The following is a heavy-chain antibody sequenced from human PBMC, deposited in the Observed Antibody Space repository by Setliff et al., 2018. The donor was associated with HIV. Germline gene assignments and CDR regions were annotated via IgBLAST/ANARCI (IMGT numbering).Heavy chain of an antibody. Sequence: SETLSLTCTVSGGSISTSRYNWGWIRQPPGKGLEWIGSINYRGNTYYNPSLKSRAAISVDTSKNQISLKLSSVTAADTAVYYCASLDGSESPYIYYYYMDVWGEGTAVTVSS. CDR2: INYRGNT. CDR3: ASLDGSESPYIYYYYMDV. J-gene: IGHJ6*03. V-gene: IGHV4-39*01. D-gene: IGHD3-10*01. CDR1: GGSISTSRYN.